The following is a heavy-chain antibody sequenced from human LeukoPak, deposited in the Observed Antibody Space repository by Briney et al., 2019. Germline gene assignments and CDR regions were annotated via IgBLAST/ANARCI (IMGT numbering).Heavy chain of an antibody. CDR3: ARGHGEEDIVVVVAATLNYYYYGMDV. CDR2: INHSGST. D-gene: IGHD2-15*01. V-gene: IGHV4-34*01. CDR1: GGSFSGYY. Sequence: SETLSLTCAVYGGSFSGYYWSWIRQPPGKGLEWIGEINHSGSTNYNTSLKSRVTISVDTSKNQFSLKLSSVTAADTAVYYCARGHGEEDIVVVVAATLNYYYYGMDVWGQGTTVTVSS. J-gene: IGHJ6*02.